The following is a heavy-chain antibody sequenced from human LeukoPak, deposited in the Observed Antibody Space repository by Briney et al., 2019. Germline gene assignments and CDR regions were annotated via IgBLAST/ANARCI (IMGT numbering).Heavy chain of an antibody. J-gene: IGHJ4*02. Sequence: PGGSLRLSCAASGFSVSTSCISWVRQAPGMGLEWVSVIYSGGNTYYADSVKGRFTISRDNSKNTLYLQMNSLRAEDTAVYYCAKKYSGNDYYFDYWGQGTLVTVSS. CDR1: GFSVSTSC. CDR2: IYSGGNT. V-gene: IGHV3-53*01. CDR3: AKKYSGNDYYFDY. D-gene: IGHD5-12*01.